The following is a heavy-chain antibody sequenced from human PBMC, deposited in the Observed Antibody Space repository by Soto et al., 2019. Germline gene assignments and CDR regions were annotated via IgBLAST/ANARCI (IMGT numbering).Heavy chain of an antibody. Sequence: GGSLRLSCAPSGFTSGGSAMHCVRQASGKWMEWVGHIRSKTNSYATAYAESVKGRFTISRDDSMNTAYLQMNSLKTEDTAVYFCTRQTDAVQWLVVPTDYNFDYWGQGTLVTVSS. J-gene: IGHJ4*02. V-gene: IGHV3-73*01. CDR3: TRQTDAVQWLVVPTDYNFDY. CDR2: IRSKTNSYAT. CDR1: GFTSGGSA. D-gene: IGHD6-19*01.